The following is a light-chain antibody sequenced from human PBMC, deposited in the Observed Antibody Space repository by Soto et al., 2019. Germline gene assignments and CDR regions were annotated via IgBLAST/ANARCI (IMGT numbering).Light chain of an antibody. Sequence: QSVLTQPPSVSGAPGQRVTISCTGTASSIAARYDVHWYQQIPGKAPKLLIYGNNNRPSGVPDRFSASQSGISASLAITGLQADDEADYYCQSYDNSLNEWVFGGGTKLTVL. J-gene: IGLJ3*02. CDR3: QSYDNSLNEWV. CDR1: ASSIAARYD. V-gene: IGLV1-40*01. CDR2: GNN.